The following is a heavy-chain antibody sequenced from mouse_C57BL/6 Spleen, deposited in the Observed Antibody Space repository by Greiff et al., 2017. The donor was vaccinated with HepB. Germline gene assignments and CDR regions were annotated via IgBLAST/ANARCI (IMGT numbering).Heavy chain of an antibody. CDR3: ARVSNYWYFDV. J-gene: IGHJ1*03. CDR2: ISYDGSN. Sequence: DVKLVESGPGLVKPSQSLSLTCSVTGYSITSGYYWTWIRQFPGNKLEWMGYISYDGSNNYNPSLKNRISITRDTSKNQFFLKLNSVTTEDTATYYCARVSNYWYFDVWGTGTTVTVSS. D-gene: IGHD2-5*01. V-gene: IGHV3-6*01. CDR1: GYSITSGYY.